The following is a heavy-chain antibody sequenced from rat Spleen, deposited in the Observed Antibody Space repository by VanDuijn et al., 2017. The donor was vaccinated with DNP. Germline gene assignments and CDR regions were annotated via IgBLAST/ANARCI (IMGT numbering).Heavy chain of an antibody. CDR3: ATPMATE. J-gene: IGHJ2*01. CDR2: IIYDGSRT. Sequence: EVQLVESGGGLVQPGRSLKLSCAASGFTFSDYDMAWVRQAPKKGLEWVATIIYDGSRTYCRDSVKGRFTISRDNAKSTLYLQMDSLRSVDTATYYCATPMATEWGQGVMVTVSS. CDR1: GFTFSDYD. D-gene: IGHD1-11*01. V-gene: IGHV5S10*01.